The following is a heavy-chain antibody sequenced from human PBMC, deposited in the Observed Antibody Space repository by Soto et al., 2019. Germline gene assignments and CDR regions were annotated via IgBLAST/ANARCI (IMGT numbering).Heavy chain of an antibody. CDR1: GYTFTSYA. CDR2: INAGNGNT. J-gene: IGHJ6*02. Sequence: ASVKVSCKASGYTFTSYAIHWVRQAPGQRLEWMGWINAGNGNTKYSQKFQGRVTITRDTSASTAYMDLSSPRSEDTAAYYCAGSRIQLEPCGMDVWGQGTTVTVSS. V-gene: IGHV1-3*01. CDR3: AGSRIQLEPCGMDV. D-gene: IGHD1-1*01.